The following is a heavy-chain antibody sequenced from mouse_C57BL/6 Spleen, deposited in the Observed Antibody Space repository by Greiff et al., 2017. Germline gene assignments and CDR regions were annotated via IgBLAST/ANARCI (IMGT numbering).Heavy chain of an antibody. D-gene: IGHD3-1*01. Sequence: QVQLQQPGAELVMPGASVKLSCKASGYTFTSYWMHWVKQRPGQGLEWIGEIDPSDSYTNYNQKFKGKSTLTVDKSSSTAYMQLSSLTSEDSAVYYCARSGDPTLYYFDYWGQGTTLTVSS. CDR2: IDPSDSYT. CDR3: ARSGDPTLYYFDY. J-gene: IGHJ2*01. V-gene: IGHV1-69*01. CDR1: GYTFTSYW.